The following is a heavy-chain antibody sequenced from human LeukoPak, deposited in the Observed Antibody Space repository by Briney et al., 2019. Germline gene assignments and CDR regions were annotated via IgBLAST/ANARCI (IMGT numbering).Heavy chain of an antibody. V-gene: IGHV4-34*01. J-gene: IGHJ4*02. CDR1: GGPFSGYF. Sequence: SETLSLTCTVSGGPFSGYFWSWIRQSSGKGLEWIGEIHNSGTTNYNPALNSRVTISEDTSKSQFYLNLSSVTAADTAVYYCARRYYYNLGSFPFDFWGQGTLVTVSS. CDR2: IHNSGTT. D-gene: IGHD3-10*01. CDR3: ARRYYYNLGSFPFDF.